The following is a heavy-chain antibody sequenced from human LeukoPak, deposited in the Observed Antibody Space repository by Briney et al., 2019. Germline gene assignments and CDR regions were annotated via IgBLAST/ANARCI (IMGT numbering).Heavy chain of an antibody. CDR2: IYSSGST. CDR1: GASISALH. V-gene: IGHV4-4*07. CDR3: ARKDGDY. J-gene: IGHJ4*02. Sequence: SQTLSLTCTVSGASISALHCTWFRQPAGKTMEWIGLIYSSGSTLLPHSLKTRVAMSLDLTKNPLSLRLTSLTAADTAMYYCARKDGDYWRQGTLVTV.